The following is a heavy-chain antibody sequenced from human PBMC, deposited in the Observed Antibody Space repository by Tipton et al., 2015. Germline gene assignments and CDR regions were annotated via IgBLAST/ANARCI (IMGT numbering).Heavy chain of an antibody. J-gene: IGHJ4*02. CDR3: ARDKYDFWSALPYYFDY. D-gene: IGHD3-3*01. CDR2: ITGNSGTT. Sequence: SLRLSCTGSGFTFSRSAMNWVRQAPGKGLEWVSTITGNSGTTYYAGSVKGRFTVSRDNAKKSLDLQMNSLRAEDTAVYYCARDKYDFWSALPYYFDYWGQGTLVTVSS. CDR1: GFTFSRSA. V-gene: IGHV3-21*01.